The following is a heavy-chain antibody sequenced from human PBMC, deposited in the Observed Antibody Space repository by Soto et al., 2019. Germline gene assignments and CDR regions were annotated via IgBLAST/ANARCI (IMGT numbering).Heavy chain of an antibody. J-gene: IGHJ4*02. CDR1: GASISTGDYY. CDR2: IYYSGST. CDR3: PRVPYYYDSSGYYPPADY. Sequence: NPSLTCTLSGASISTGDYYWSWICRPTVPGMEWIGYIYYSGSTYYNPSLNSRVNISVDTSKNQFSLKLSSVTAADTAVYYRPRVPYYYDSSGYYPPADYWGQGTLPTDSS. V-gene: IGHV4-30-4*01. D-gene: IGHD3-22*01.